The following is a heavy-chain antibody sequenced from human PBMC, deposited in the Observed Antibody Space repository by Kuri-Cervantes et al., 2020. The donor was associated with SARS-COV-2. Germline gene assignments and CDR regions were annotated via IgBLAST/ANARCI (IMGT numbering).Heavy chain of an antibody. V-gene: IGHV4-39*07. J-gene: IGHJ6*03. Sequence: GSLRLSCSVSGDSISSSAYYWGWIRQPPGKGLEWIGNIYYSGSTNYNPSLKSRVTMSVDTSKNQFSLKLSSVTAADTAVYYCARVVTIFGVVTDYYYYMDVWGKGTTVTVSS. CDR2: IYYSGST. D-gene: IGHD3-3*01. CDR1: GDSISSSAYY. CDR3: ARVVTIFGVVTDYYYYMDV.